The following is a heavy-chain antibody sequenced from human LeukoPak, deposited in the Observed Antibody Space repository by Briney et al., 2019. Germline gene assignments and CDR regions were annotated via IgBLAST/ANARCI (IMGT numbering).Heavy chain of an antibody. V-gene: IGHV3-23*01. J-gene: IGHJ4*02. CDR3: ANDYRSGGFHDF. Sequence: PGGSLRLSCAASGFTFSNHAMSWVRQAPGKGLQWVSAISGGGVATYYADSVKGRFTISRDNSKNTLYLQMNSLRAEDTAVYYRANDYRSGGFHDFWGQGALATVSS. CDR2: ISGGGVAT. CDR1: GFTFSNHA. D-gene: IGHD3-10*01.